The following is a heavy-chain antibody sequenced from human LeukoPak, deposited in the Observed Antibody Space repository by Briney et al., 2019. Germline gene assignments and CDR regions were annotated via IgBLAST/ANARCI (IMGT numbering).Heavy chain of an antibody. D-gene: IGHD6-6*01. J-gene: IGHJ6*02. CDR2: INSDGSST. V-gene: IGHV3-74*01. Sequence: GGSLRLSCAASGFTFSTYAMSWVRQAPGKGLVWVSRINSDGSSTSYADSVKGRFTISRDNAKNTLYLQMNSPRAEDTAVYYCARDNFEYFRSMDVWGQGTTVTVSS. CDR3: ARDNFEYFRSMDV. CDR1: GFTFSTYA.